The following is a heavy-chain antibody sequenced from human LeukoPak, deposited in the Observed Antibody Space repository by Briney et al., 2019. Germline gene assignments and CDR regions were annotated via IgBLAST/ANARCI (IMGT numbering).Heavy chain of an antibody. J-gene: IGHJ4*02. D-gene: IGHD6-19*01. CDR3: ARVRSGGFDLDY. CDR2: ISSSSSYI. Sequence: GGSLRLSCAASGFTFSSYSMNWVRQAPGKGLEWVSSISSSSSYIYYTDSVKGRFTISRDNAKNSLYLQMNSLRAEDTAVYYCARVRSGGFDLDYWGQGTLVTVSS. CDR1: GFTFSSYS. V-gene: IGHV3-21*01.